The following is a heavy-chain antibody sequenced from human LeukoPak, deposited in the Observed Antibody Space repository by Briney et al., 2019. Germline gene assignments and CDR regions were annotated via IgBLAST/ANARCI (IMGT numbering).Heavy chain of an antibody. V-gene: IGHV4-61*01. Sequence: SETLSLTCTVSGGSVSSGSYYWSWIRQPPGKGLEWIGYIYYSGSTNYNPSLKSRVTISVDTSKIQFSLRLSSVTPADTAVYYCARSGDFWYFDPWGRGTLVTVSS. D-gene: IGHD2-21*01. CDR2: IYYSGST. CDR1: GGSVSSGSYY. CDR3: ARSGDFWYFDP. J-gene: IGHJ2*01.